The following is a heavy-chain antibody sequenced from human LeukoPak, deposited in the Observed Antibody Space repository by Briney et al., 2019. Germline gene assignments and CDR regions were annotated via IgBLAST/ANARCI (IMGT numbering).Heavy chain of an antibody. Sequence: GGSLRLSCAASGFTFSRYGMHWVRQSPGKGLQWVAAIWYDGTNTYYEDSVKGRFTSSRDKSKNMVYLEMNSLRADDTAVYYCARGMKEGYSYDMDLKWYFDYWGQGNLVTVSS. CDR3: ARGMKEGYSYDMDLKWYFDY. D-gene: IGHD5-18*01. CDR2: IWYDGTNT. V-gene: IGHV3-33*01. J-gene: IGHJ4*02. CDR1: GFTFSRYG.